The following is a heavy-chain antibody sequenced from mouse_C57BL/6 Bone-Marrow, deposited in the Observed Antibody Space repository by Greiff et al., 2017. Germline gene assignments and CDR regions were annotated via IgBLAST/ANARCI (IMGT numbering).Heavy chain of an antibody. J-gene: IGHJ2*01. Sequence: VQVVESGPELVKPGASVKISCKASGYAFSSSWMNWVKQRPGKGLEWIGRIYPGDGDTNYNGKFKGKATLTADKSSSTGYMQLSSLTSEDSAVYFCARYLFYWGQGTTLTVSS. CDR3: ARYLFY. CDR1: GYAFSSSW. V-gene: IGHV1-82*01. CDR2: IYPGDGDT.